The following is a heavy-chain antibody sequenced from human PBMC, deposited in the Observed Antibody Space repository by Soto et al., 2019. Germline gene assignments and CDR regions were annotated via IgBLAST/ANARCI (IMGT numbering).Heavy chain of an antibody. V-gene: IGHV4-38-2*01. D-gene: IGHD1-7*01. J-gene: IGHJ5*02. CDR1: GYSISSGYY. CDR2: IYHSGST. CDR3: ARGAGGSNSPNWFDP. Sequence: SETLSLTCAVSGYSISSGYYWGWIRQPPGKGLEWIGSIYHSGSTYYNPSLKSRVTISVDTSKNQFSLKLSSVTAADTAVYYCARGAGGSNSPNWFDPWGQGTLVTVSS.